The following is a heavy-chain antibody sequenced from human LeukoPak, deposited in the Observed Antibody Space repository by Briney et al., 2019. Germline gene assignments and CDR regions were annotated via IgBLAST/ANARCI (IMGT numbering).Heavy chain of an antibody. Sequence: PGGSLRLSCAASGFTFSSYAMSWVCQAPGKGLEWVAVIWYDGSNKYYADSVKGRFTISRDNSKNTLYLQMNSLRAEDTAVYYCARVSGRIAAPDYWGQGTLVTVSS. V-gene: IGHV3-33*08. CDR3: ARVSGRIAAPDY. J-gene: IGHJ4*02. CDR1: GFTFSSYA. CDR2: IWYDGSNK. D-gene: IGHD6-6*01.